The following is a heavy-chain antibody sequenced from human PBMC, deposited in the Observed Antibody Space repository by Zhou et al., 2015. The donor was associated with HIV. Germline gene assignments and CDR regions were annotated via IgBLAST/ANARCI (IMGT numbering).Heavy chain of an antibody. V-gene: IGHV3-30-3*01. CDR2: ISYNGGNI. Sequence: QVQLVESGGGVVRPGRSLRLSCKASGFVFSNYAMHWVRQAPGKGLEWVAAISYNGGNIYYIDSVKGRFTISKDYFKSTVSLQMNSLGPQDTGVYFCARGHVEMATITRVDFWGQGNPGHRLL. CDR3: ARGHVEMATITRVDF. D-gene: IGHD5-24*01. CDR1: GFVFSNYA. J-gene: IGHJ4*02.